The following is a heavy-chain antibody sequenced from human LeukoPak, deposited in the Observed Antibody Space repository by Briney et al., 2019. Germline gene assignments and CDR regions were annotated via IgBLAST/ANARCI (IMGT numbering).Heavy chain of an antibody. CDR2: IYYSGST. V-gene: IGHV4-39*01. CDR3: AGGHCSGGSCSDV. D-gene: IGHD2-15*01. CDR1: GGSISSSSYY. Sequence: SETQSLTCTVAGGSISSSSYYWGWIRQPPGKGLEWIGSIYYSGSTYYNPSLQSRVTISVDTSKNQFSLKLSSVTSADTAVYYCAGGHCSGGSCSDVWGNGTRVTASS. J-gene: IGHJ6*04.